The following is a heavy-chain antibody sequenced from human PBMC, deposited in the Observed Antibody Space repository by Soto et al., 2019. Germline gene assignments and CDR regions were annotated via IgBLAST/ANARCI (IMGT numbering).Heavy chain of an antibody. D-gene: IGHD6-13*01. V-gene: IGHV4-4*02. J-gene: IGHJ6*02. CDR2: SYPRGRT. Sequence: QVQLQESGPGLVKPSGTLSLTCAVSGGSISSSNWWSWVRQPPGKGLEWMGESYPRGRTNYNPYLKSRVTISVDKSKHQCSLKLSSVTAADTAVYYCARLAAAGNQDYYYYGMDVWGQGTTVTVSS. CDR3: ARLAAAGNQDYYYYGMDV. CDR1: GGSISSSNW.